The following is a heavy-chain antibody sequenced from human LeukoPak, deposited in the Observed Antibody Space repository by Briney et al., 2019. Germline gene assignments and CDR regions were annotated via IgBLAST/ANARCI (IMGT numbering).Heavy chain of an antibody. CDR2: INPSGGST. D-gene: IGHD2-2*01. J-gene: IGHJ3*02. CDR3: ARSFYYAKDAFDI. CDR1: GYTFTSYY. V-gene: IGHV1-46*01. Sequence: ASVKVSCKASGYTFTSYYMHWVRQAPGQGLEWMGIINPSGGSTSYARKFQGRVTMTRDTSTSTVYMELSSLRSGDTAVYYCARSFYYAKDAFDIWGQGTMVTVSS.